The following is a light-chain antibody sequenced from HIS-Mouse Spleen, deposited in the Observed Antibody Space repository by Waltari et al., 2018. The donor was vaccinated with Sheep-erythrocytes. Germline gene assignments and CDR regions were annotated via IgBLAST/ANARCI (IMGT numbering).Light chain of an antibody. CDR2: ECS. Sequence: QSALTQPASVSGSPGQSITISCTGTSRDVGSYNLVPWYQQHPGKAPKLILYECSKRPSGVSNRFSGSKSGNTASLTISGLQAEDEADYYCCSYAGSSTPWVFGGGTKLTVL. CDR3: CSYAGSSTPWV. V-gene: IGLV2-23*01. J-gene: IGLJ3*02. CDR1: SRDVGSYNL.